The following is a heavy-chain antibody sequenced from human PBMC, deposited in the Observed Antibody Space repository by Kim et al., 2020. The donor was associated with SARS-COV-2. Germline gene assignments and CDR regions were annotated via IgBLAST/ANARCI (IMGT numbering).Heavy chain of an antibody. CDR3: ARALAGDSGDSGY. Sequence: GGSLRLSCAASGFTFSSYAMHWVRQAPGKGLEWVAVISYDGSNKYYADSVKGRFTISRDNSKNTLYLQMNSLRAEDTAVYYCARALAGDSGDSGYWGQGTLVTVSS. V-gene: IGHV3-30*04. D-gene: IGHD1-26*01. J-gene: IGHJ4*02. CDR1: GFTFSSYA. CDR2: ISYDGSNK.